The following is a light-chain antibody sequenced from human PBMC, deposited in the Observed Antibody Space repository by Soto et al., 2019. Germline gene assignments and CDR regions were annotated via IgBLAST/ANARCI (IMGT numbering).Light chain of an antibody. CDR3: QQYNKWPRT. J-gene: IGKJ1*01. CDR1: QSVNIH. Sequence: EIVMTQSPATLSVSPGERATLSCRASQSVNIHLAWYQQKPVHAPRLLIYGASARATGIPAKFSGSGSGTEFTLTISSLQSEDFAVYYCQQYNKWPRTFGQGTKV. V-gene: IGKV3D-15*01. CDR2: GAS.